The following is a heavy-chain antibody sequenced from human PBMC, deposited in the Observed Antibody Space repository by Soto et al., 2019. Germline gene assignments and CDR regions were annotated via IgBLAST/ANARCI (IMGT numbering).Heavy chain of an antibody. D-gene: IGHD6-6*01. V-gene: IGHV4-39*01. J-gene: IGHJ4*02. CDR2: IYYSGST. CDR1: GGSISSSSYY. Sequence: PSETLSLTCTVSGGSISSSSYYWGWIRQPPGKGLEWIGSIYYSGSTYYNPSLKSRVTISVDTSKNQFSLKLSSVTAADTAVYYCARGLGHSSSSGWPSFDYWGQGTLVTVSS. CDR3: ARGLGHSSSSGWPSFDY.